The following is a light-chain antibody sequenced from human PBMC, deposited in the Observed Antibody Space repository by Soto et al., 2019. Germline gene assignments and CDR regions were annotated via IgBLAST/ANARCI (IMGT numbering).Light chain of an antibody. V-gene: IGKV1-27*01. J-gene: IGKJ4*01. CDR1: QDISNY. CDR2: AAS. CDR3: QKYKSAPHT. Sequence: DIQMTQSRSSLSASVGDRVTITCRASQDISNYLAWYQQKPGKVPKLPIYAASTLQSGVPSRFSGSRSATDFTLTLSSLQPEDVATYYCQKYKSAPHTFGGGTKVEIK.